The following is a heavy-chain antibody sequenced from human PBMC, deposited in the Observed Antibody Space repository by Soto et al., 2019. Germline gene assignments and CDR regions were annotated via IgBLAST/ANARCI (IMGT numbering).Heavy chain of an antibody. D-gene: IGHD3-22*01. CDR1: GYTFTSYG. J-gene: IGHJ4*02. CDR2: ISAYNGNT. Sequence: ASVKVSCKASGYTFTSYGISWVRQAPGQGLEWMGWISAYNGNTNYAQKLQGRVTMTTDTSTSTAYMELRSLRSDDTAVYYCARAFTYYYDSSGYQIFDYWGKRTLVTVSS. CDR3: ARAFTYYYDSSGYQIFDY. V-gene: IGHV1-18*01.